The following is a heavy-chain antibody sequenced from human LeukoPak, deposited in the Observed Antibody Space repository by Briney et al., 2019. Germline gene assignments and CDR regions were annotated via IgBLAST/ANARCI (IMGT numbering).Heavy chain of an antibody. CDR3: ARNPAGIGDY. CDR1: GFTFSSYA. J-gene: IGHJ4*02. CDR2: ISGSGDST. V-gene: IGHV3-23*01. D-gene: IGHD1-26*01. Sequence: PGGSLRLSCAASGFTFSSYAMSWVRQAPGKGLEWVSTISGSGDSTYYADSVKGRFTVSRDNAKNSLYLQMNSLTDEDTAVYYCARNPAGIGDYWGEGTLVTVSS.